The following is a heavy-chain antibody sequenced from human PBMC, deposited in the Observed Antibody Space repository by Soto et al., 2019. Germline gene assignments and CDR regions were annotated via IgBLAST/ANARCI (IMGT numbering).Heavy chain of an antibody. D-gene: IGHD1-20*01. CDR1: GFTFSSYG. V-gene: IGHV3-30*18. J-gene: IGHJ4*02. CDR2: ISYDGSNK. Sequence: PGGSLRLSCSASGFTFSSYGMHWVRQAPGKGLEWVAVISYDGSNKYYADSVKGRFTISRDNSKNTLYLQMNSLRAEDTAVYYCAKDLGGWYYFDYWGQGTLVTVSS. CDR3: AKDLGGWYYFDY.